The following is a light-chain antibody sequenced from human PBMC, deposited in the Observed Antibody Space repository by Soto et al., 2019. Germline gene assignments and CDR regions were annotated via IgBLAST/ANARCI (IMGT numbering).Light chain of an antibody. Sequence: DIQMTQSPSTLSASVGDRVTITCRASQSISSWLAWYQQKPGKAPKVLIYKATSLESGVPSRFRGSGSGTEFTLTISSLQPDDFPTYYCQHYHSYMWTFGQGTKVEIK. J-gene: IGKJ1*01. CDR2: KAT. CDR1: QSISSW. CDR3: QHYHSYMWT. V-gene: IGKV1-5*03.